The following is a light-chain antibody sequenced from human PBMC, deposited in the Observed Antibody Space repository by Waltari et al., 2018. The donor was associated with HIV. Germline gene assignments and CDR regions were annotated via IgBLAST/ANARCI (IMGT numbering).Light chain of an antibody. Sequence: DIQMTQSPSTLSASVGDRVTITCRASQSINSWLAWYQQKPGRAPKLLIYKASTLESGVPSRFSGSGSGTEFTLTIRSLQPDDFATYYCQQYNTYSYTFGQGTKLEIK. CDR2: KAS. CDR1: QSINSW. J-gene: IGKJ2*01. V-gene: IGKV1-5*03. CDR3: QQYNTYSYT.